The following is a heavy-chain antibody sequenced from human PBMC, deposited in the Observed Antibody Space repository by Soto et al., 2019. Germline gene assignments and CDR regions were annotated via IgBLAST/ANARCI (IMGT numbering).Heavy chain of an antibody. D-gene: IGHD3-22*01. V-gene: IGHV3-23*01. CDR3: AKDSFPYYGSSGYYYVFPDY. CDR1: GFTFSSYA. J-gene: IGHJ4*02. CDR2: ISGSGGST. Sequence: LRLACAASGFTFSSYAMSWVRQAPVKGLEWVSAISGSGGSTYYADSVKGRFTISRDNSKNTLYLQMNSLRAEDTAVYYCAKDSFPYYGSSGYYYVFPDYWGQGTLVTVSS.